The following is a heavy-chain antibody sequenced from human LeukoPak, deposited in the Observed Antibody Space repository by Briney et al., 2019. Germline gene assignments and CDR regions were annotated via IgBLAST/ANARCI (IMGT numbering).Heavy chain of an antibody. CDR2: IKQDGSEK. CDR3: ARGVGISSS. Sequence: GGSLRLSCAGSGFTFSSYWMSWVRQAPGKGLEWVANIKQDGSEKYYVDSVKGRFTISRDNAKNSLYLQMNSLRAEDTAVYYCARGVGISSSWGQGTLVTVSS. D-gene: IGHD2-15*01. V-gene: IGHV3-7*01. CDR1: GFTFSSYW. J-gene: IGHJ4*02.